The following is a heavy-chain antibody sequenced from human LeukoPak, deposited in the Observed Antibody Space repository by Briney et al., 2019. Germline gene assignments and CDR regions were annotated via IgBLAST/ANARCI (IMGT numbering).Heavy chain of an antibody. Sequence: ASVKVSCKASGYTFTSYYMHWVRQAPGQGLEWMVIINPSGGSTSYAQKFQGRVTMTRDTSTSTVYMELSSLRSEDTAVYYCAREGDYGSGSYYPTLDYWGQGTLVTVSS. CDR3: AREGDYGSGSYYPTLDY. V-gene: IGHV1-46*01. J-gene: IGHJ4*02. CDR2: INPSGGST. CDR1: GYTFTSYY. D-gene: IGHD3-10*01.